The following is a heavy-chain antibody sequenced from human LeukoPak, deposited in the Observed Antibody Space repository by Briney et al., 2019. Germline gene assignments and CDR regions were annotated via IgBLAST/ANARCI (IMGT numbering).Heavy chain of an antibody. D-gene: IGHD2/OR15-2a*01. CDR3: ARSLMTLSDAFDI. CDR1: GGSISSSSYY. CDR2: IYYSGST. Sequence: PSETLSLTCTVSGGSISSSSYYWGWICQPPGKGLEWIGSIYYSGSTYYNPSLKSRVTISVDTSKNQLSLKLSSVTAADTAVYYCARSLMTLSDAFDIWGQGTMVTVSS. J-gene: IGHJ3*02. V-gene: IGHV4-39*01.